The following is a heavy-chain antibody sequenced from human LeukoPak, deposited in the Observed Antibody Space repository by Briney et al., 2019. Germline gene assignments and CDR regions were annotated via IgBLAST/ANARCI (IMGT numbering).Heavy chain of an antibody. CDR1: GGSISSGDYY. D-gene: IGHD6-13*01. J-gene: IGHJ4*02. CDR2: IYYIGNT. CDR3: ARSSSWYGGTFDY. Sequence: SETLSLTCTVSGGSISSGDYYWSWIRQPPGKGLEWIGYIYYIGNTFYNPSLKSRVTISVDKSKNQFSLKLSSVTAADTAVYYCARSSSWYGGTFDYWGQGTLVTVSS. V-gene: IGHV4-30-4*01.